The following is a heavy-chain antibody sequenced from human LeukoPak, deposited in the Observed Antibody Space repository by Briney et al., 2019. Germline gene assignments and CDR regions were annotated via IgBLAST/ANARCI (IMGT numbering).Heavy chain of an antibody. CDR3: AKALESGYSGFVGPLYYFDY. CDR2: ISWNSGSI. D-gene: IGHD5-12*01. J-gene: IGHJ4*02. Sequence: PGRSLRLSCAASGFTFDDYAMHWVRQAPGKGLEWVSGISWNSGSIGYADSVKGRFTISRDNAKNSLYLQMNSLRAEDTALYYCAKALESGYSGFVGPLYYFDYWGQGTLVTVSS. V-gene: IGHV3-9*01. CDR1: GFTFDDYA.